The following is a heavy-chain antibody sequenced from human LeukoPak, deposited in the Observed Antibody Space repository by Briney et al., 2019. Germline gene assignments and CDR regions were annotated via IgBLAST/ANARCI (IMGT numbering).Heavy chain of an antibody. CDR2: ISAYNGNT. CDR1: GYTFTGYY. CDR3: ARVSSGWYVYYFDY. D-gene: IGHD6-19*01. J-gene: IGHJ4*02. V-gene: IGHV1-18*04. Sequence: GASVKVSCKASGYTFTGYYMHWVRQAPGQGLEWMGWISAYNGNTNYAQKLQGRVTMTTDTSTSTAYMELRSLRSDDTAVYYCARVSSGWYVYYFDYWGQGTLVTVSS.